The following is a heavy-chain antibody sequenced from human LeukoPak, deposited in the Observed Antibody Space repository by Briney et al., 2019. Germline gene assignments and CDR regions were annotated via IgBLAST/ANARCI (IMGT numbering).Heavy chain of an antibody. J-gene: IGHJ4*02. CDR2: ISSSSSTI. D-gene: IGHD6-6*01. Sequence: GGSLRLSCAASGFTFSSYSMNWVRQAPGKGLEWVSYISSSSSTIYYADSVKGRFTISRDNAKNSLYLQMNSLRAEDTAVYYCARDTLYSSSTAYDYWGQGTLVTVSS. CDR3: ARDTLYSSSTAYDY. CDR1: GFTFSSYS. V-gene: IGHV3-48*04.